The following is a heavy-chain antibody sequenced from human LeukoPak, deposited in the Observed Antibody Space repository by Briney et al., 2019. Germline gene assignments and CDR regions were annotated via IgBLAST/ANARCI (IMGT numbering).Heavy chain of an antibody. V-gene: IGHV3-21*01. CDR1: GFTFSSYS. CDR2: ISSSSSYI. Sequence: GGSLRLSCAASGFTFSSYSMNWVRQAPGKGLEWVSSISSSSSYIYYVDSVKGRFTISRDNAKNSLYLQMNSLRAEDTAVYYCARDQYNWNDGVDYWGQGTLVTVSS. D-gene: IGHD1-1*01. CDR3: ARDQYNWNDGVDY. J-gene: IGHJ4*02.